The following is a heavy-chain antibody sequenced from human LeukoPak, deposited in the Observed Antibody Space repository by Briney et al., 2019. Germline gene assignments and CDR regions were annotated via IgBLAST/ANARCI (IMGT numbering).Heavy chain of an antibody. CDR2: INPNSGGT. D-gene: IGHD3-16*02. J-gene: IGHJ6*02. Sequence: ASVKVSCKASGDTFTGYYMHWVRQAPGQGLEWRGWINPNSGGTNYAQKFQGWVTMTRDTSISTAYMELSRLRSDDTAVYYCAREGDYVWGSYRYRSGMDVWGQGTTVTVSS. V-gene: IGHV1-2*04. CDR1: GDTFTGYY. CDR3: AREGDYVWGSYRYRSGMDV.